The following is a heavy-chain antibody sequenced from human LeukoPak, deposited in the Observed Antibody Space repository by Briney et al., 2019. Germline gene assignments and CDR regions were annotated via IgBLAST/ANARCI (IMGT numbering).Heavy chain of an antibody. CDR1: GGSISSYY. CDR2: IYYSGST. V-gene: IGHV4-59*01. CDR3: ARAGGYGGALGY. J-gene: IGHJ4*02. Sequence: SETLSLTCNVSGGSISSYYWSWIRQPPGMGLEWIGHIYYSGSTNYNPSLKSRVTISVDTSKNQFSLKLSSVTAADTAVYYCARAGGYGGALGYWGQGTLVTVSP. D-gene: IGHD4-23*01.